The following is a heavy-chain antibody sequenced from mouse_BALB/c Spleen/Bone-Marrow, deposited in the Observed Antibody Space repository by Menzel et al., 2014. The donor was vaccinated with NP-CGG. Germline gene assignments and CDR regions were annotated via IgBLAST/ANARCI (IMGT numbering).Heavy chain of an antibody. CDR2: IYPGDGDT. V-gene: IGHV1-80*01. CDR1: GYAFSCYW. Sequence: QVRLQQSGAELVRPGSSVKISCKASGYAFSCYWMNWVKRRPGQGLEWVGQIYPGDGDTNYNGKFKGKATLTADKSSSTAYMQLSSLTSKDSAVYFCAREGYDYDWFAYWGQGTLVTVSA. CDR3: AREGYDYDWFAY. J-gene: IGHJ3*01. D-gene: IGHD2-4*01.